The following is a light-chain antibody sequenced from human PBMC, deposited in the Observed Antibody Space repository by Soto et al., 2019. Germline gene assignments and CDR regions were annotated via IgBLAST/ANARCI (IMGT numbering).Light chain of an antibody. CDR3: CSYAGSQTWV. J-gene: IGLJ3*02. CDR1: SSDVGAYNY. V-gene: IGLV2-14*01. CDR2: EVS. Sequence: QSVLTQPASVSGSPGQSITISCTGTSSDVGAYNYVSWYQQQSGKAPKLMIHEVSNRPSGVPDRFSGSRSGNTASLTISGLQAEDEADYYCCSYAGSQTWVFGGGTKLTVL.